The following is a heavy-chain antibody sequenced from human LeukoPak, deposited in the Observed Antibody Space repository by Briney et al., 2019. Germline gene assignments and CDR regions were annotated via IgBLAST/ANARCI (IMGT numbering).Heavy chain of an antibody. D-gene: IGHD3-10*01. V-gene: IGHV4-31*03. J-gene: IGHJ4*02. CDR2: IYYSGYT. Sequence: SETLSLTCTVSGGSITSGGYYWSWIRQHPGKGLEWIGHIYYSGYTYYNPFLKSRVTMSVDTSKNQFSLKLSSVTAADTAVYYCARSWFGELSHFNYWGQGTLVRVSS. CDR1: GGSITSGGYY. CDR3: ARSWFGELSHFNY.